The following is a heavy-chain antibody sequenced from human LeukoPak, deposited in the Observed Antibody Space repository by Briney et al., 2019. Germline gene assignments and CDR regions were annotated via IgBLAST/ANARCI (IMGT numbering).Heavy chain of an antibody. CDR1: GFTFSSYA. V-gene: IGHV3-30-3*01. CDR3: ARDQGIGYSPLNWFDP. CDR2: ISYDGSNK. D-gene: IGHD6-13*01. J-gene: IGHJ5*02. Sequence: GSLRLSCAASGFTFSSYAMHWVRQAPGKGLEWVAVISYDGSNKYYADSVKGRFTISRDNSKNTLYLQMNSLRAEDTAVYYCARDQGIGYSPLNWFDPWGQGTLVTVSS.